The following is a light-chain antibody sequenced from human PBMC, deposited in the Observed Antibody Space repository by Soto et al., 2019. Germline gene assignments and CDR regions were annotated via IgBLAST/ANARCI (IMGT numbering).Light chain of an antibody. Sequence: QSVLTQPASVSGSPGQSITISCTETSSDVGNYNLVSWYQQHPGKAPKLMIYDVSKRPSGVSNRFSGSKSGNTASLTISGLQADDEADYYCCSYAGDSYVFGTGTKVT. CDR3: CSYAGDSYV. CDR2: DVS. V-gene: IGLV2-23*02. J-gene: IGLJ1*01. CDR1: SSDVGNYNL.